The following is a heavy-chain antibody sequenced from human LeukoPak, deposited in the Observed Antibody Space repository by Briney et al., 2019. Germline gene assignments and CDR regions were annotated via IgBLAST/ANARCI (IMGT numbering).Heavy chain of an antibody. V-gene: IGHV3-23*01. CDR2: INGSGGST. CDR3: AKRGGWGFTREPYFDY. D-gene: IGHD3-16*01. J-gene: IGHJ4*02. CDR1: GFTLSSYA. Sequence: GGSLRLSCAASGFTLSSYAMSWVRQAPGKGLEWVSPINGSGGSTYNADSVRGGFTLSRENSKNTRFMQMYSPRAETTAVYYCAKRGGWGFTREPYFDYWGQGTLVTVSS.